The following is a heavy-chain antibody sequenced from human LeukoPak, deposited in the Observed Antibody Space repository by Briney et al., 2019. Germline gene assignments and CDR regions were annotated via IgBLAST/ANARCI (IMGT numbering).Heavy chain of an antibody. V-gene: IGHV1-46*01. Sequence: ASVKVSCKASGYTFTSYYMHWERQAPGQGLEKMGIINPSGGSTSYAQKFQGRVTMTRDTSTSTVYMELSSLRSEDTAVYYCATNRDGYDDGGYWGQGTLVTVSS. D-gene: IGHD5-24*01. J-gene: IGHJ4*02. CDR3: ATNRDGYDDGGY. CDR1: GYTFTSYY. CDR2: INPSGGST.